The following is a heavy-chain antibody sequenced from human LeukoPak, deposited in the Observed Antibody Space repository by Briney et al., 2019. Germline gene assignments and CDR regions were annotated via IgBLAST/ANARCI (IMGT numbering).Heavy chain of an antibody. J-gene: IGHJ4*02. V-gene: IGHV3-7*03. Sequence: GGSPRLSCAASGFTVSSYWMSWVRQAPGEGLEWVACIHQNGGTEYYVDSVKGRFAISRDNTKNSLYLQMDSLTIEDTAVYYCARDLSSRDAYWGQGTLVTVSS. CDR1: GFTVSSYW. CDR2: IHQNGGTE. D-gene: IGHD6-13*01. CDR3: ARDLSSRDAY.